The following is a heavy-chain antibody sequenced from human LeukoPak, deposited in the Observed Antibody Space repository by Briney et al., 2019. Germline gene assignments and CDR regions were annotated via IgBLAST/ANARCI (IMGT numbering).Heavy chain of an antibody. D-gene: IGHD6-13*01. CDR3: ARTISGWYYFDY. J-gene: IGHJ4*02. CDR1: GGSISSYY. V-gene: IGHV4-59*08. CDR2: IYYSGST. Sequence: SETLSLTCTVSGGSISSYYWSWIRQPPGKGLEWIGYIYYSGSTNYNPSLKSRVTISVDTSKNQFSLKLSSVTAADTAVFYCARTISGWYYFDYWGQGTLVTVSS.